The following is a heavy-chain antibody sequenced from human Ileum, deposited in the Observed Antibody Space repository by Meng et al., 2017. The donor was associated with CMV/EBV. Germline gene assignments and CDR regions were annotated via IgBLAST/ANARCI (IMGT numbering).Heavy chain of an antibody. Sequence: GQVPESGQGLVTPPGTLSRTCTVAGGSISGYYWSWIRQPATKGLEWIGRVYSSGSTDYNPSLQSRVTMSVDTSKNQFSLKLSSVTAADTAVYYCARGSSSWAFDYWGQGTLVTVSS. J-gene: IGHJ4*02. CDR2: VYSSGST. V-gene: IGHV4-4*07. CDR1: GGSISGYY. D-gene: IGHD2-2*01. CDR3: ARGSSSWAFDY.